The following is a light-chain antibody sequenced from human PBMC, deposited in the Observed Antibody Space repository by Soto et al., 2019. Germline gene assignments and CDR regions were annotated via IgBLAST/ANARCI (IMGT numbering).Light chain of an antibody. J-gene: IGKJ1*01. CDR2: AAS. V-gene: IGKV1-39*01. CDR1: QSISNH. Sequence: DMDMTQSPSSLSASVEDRVIITCRASQSISNHLNWYQQKPGKAPKLLIYAASSLQSGVPSRFSGSGSGTDFTLTISSLQPEDFATYYCQQSYSTPWTFGQRTKVDI. CDR3: QQSYSTPWT.